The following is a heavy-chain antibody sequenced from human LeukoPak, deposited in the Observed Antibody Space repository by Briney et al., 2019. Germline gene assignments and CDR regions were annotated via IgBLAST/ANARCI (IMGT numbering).Heavy chain of an antibody. CDR1: GFTFNSYA. Sequence: GGSLRLSCAASGFTFNSYAMIWVRQAPGKGLEWVSAISGSGGSTYYADSVKGRFTISRDNSKNTLYLQMNSLRAEDTAVYYCAKCGSASHWYVDYWGQGTLVTVSS. CDR2: ISGSGGST. CDR3: AKCGSASHWYVDY. J-gene: IGHJ4*02. V-gene: IGHV3-23*01. D-gene: IGHD2-2*01.